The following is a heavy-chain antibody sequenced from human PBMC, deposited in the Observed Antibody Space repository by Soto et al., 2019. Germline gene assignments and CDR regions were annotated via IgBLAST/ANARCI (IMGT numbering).Heavy chain of an antibody. V-gene: IGHV1-69*13. D-gene: IGHD3-22*01. CDR2: IIPIFGTA. CDR1: GGTFSSYA. J-gene: IGHJ4*02. Sequence: SVKVSCKASGGTFSSYAISWVRQAPGQGLEWMGGIIPIFGTANYARKFQGRVTITADESTSTAYMELSSLRSEDTAVYYCARRPTPDRSGGLYYFDCSRQGTCVTVS. CDR3: ARRPTPDRSGGLYYFDC.